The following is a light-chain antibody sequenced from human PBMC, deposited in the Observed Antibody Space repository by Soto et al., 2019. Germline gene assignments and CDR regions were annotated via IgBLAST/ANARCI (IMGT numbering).Light chain of an antibody. CDR1: QSISRQ. V-gene: IGKV1-5*03. CDR2: QAS. J-gene: IGKJ1*01. Sequence: DIQMTQSPSTLSASVGDRVSITCRASQSISRQLAWYQQKPGKAPNLLIDQASNLETGDPSRFTGSETGTEFTLTISSLQPDDLATYYCLQYQSYWTFGQGTKVEVK. CDR3: LQYQSYWT.